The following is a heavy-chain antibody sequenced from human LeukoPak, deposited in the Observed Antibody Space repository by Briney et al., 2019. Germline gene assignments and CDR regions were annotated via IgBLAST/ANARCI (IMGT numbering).Heavy chain of an antibody. Sequence: PSETLSLTCAVYGGSFSGYYWSWIRQPPGKGLEWIGEINHSGSTNYNPSLKSRVTISVDTSKNQFSLKLSSVTAADTAVYYCARQFLWFGTNWFDPWGQGTLVTVSS. D-gene: IGHD3-10*01. CDR2: INHSGST. J-gene: IGHJ5*02. V-gene: IGHV4-34*01. CDR1: GGSFSGYY. CDR3: ARQFLWFGTNWFDP.